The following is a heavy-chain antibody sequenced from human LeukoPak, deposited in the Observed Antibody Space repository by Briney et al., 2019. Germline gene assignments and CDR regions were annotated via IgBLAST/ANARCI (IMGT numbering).Heavy chain of an antibody. CDR2: IYYSGST. J-gene: IGHJ5*02. CDR3: AKVRYGTFNWFDP. D-gene: IGHD1-1*01. V-gene: IGHV4-39*07. Sequence: SKTLSLTCTVSGGSISSSSYYWGWIRQPPGKGLEWIGSIYYSGSTYYNPSLKSRVTMSVDTSKNQFSLKLSSVTAADTAVYYCAKVRYGTFNWFDPWGQGTLVTVSS. CDR1: GGSISSSSYY.